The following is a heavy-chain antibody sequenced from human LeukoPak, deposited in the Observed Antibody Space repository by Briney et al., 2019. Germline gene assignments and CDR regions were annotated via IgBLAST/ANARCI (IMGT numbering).Heavy chain of an antibody. CDR3: ATDAAAAGPFDY. J-gene: IGHJ4*02. V-gene: IGHV1-18*01. D-gene: IGHD6-13*01. CDR2: ISTYNGHT. Sequence: ASVRVSCKASGYTFIDYGVSWVRQAPGQGLEWMVWISTYNGHTYYAQKLQGRVTMTTDTSTSTAYMQLRSLRSADAAVYYCATDAAAAGPFDYWGQGTLVTVSS. CDR1: GYTFIDYG.